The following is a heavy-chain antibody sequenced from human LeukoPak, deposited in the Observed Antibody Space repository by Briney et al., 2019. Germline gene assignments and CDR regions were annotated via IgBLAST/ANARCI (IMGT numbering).Heavy chain of an antibody. CDR1: GYTFTGYY. D-gene: IGHD3-3*01. V-gene: IGHV1-2*04. Sequence: ASVKVSCKASGYTFTGYYMHRVRQAPGQGLEWMGWINPNSGGTNYAQKFQGWVTMTRDTSISTAYMELSRLRSEDTAVYYCARERTNDFRLDYWGQGTLVTVSS. CDR3: ARERTNDFRLDY. CDR2: INPNSGGT. J-gene: IGHJ4*02.